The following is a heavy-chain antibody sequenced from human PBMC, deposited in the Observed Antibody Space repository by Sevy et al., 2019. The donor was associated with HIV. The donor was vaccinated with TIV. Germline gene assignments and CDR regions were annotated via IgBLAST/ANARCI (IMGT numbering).Heavy chain of an antibody. V-gene: IGHV3-9*01. CDR2: ISWNSGSI. CDR3: AKNIVAAGTGDDAFDI. D-gene: IGHD6-13*01. J-gene: IGHJ3*02. Sequence: LSLTCAASGFTFDDYAMHWVRQAPGKGLEWVSGISWNSGSIGYADSVKGRFTISRDNAKNSLYLQMNSLRAEDTALYYCAKNIVAAGTGDDAFDIWGQGTMVTVSS. CDR1: GFTFDDYA.